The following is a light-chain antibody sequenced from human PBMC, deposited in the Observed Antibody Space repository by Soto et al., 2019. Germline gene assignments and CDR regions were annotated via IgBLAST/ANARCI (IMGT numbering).Light chain of an antibody. Sequence: QSALTQPASVSGSPGQSITISCTGTSSDVGAYNFVSWYQQHQGKAPKLMIYEVSNRPSGVSNRFSGSKSGNTASLTISGLQAEDEADYYCSSYTTRSTPLYVFGNGIKVTVL. CDR2: EVS. CDR3: SSYTTRSTPLYV. CDR1: SSDVGAYNF. J-gene: IGLJ1*01. V-gene: IGLV2-14*01.